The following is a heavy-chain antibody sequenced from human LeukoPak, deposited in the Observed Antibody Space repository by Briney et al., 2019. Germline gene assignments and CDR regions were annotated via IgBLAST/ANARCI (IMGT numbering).Heavy chain of an antibody. D-gene: IGHD1-26*01. V-gene: IGHV3-23*01. Sequence: GGSLRLSCVVSGLTFSNYDMSWVRQAPGKGLEWVSTISISGDNTYYPDSVKGRFTISRDNSKSALYLQMNSLRSEDTAVYYCARKQWELQFTDYYYGMDVWGQGTTVTVSS. CDR1: GLTFSNYD. J-gene: IGHJ6*02. CDR2: ISISGDNT. CDR3: ARKQWELQFTDYYYGMDV.